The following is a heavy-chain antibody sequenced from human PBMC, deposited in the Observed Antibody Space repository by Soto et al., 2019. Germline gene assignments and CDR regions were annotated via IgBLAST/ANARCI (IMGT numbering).Heavy chain of an antibody. V-gene: IGHV4-61*01. CDR3: ARAPRTGVGGGDY. J-gene: IGHJ4*02. CDR2: IYSSGST. D-gene: IGHD3-16*01. CDR1: GGSVSSGSYY. Sequence: QVQLQESGPGLVKPSETLSLTCTVSGGSVSSGSYYWSWIRQPPGKGLEWIAYIYSSGSTNYNPSLKSRVTISVDTSKNQFSLRLSSVTAGDTAVYYCARAPRTGVGGGDYWGQGTLVTVSS.